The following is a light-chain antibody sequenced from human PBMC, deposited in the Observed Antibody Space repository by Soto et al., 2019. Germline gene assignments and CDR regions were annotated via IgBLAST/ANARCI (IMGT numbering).Light chain of an antibody. J-gene: IGLJ1*01. CDR2: DVS. V-gene: IGLV2-14*01. Sequence: QSALTQPASVSGSPGQSITISFTGTSSDVGGNNYVSWYQQHPRRDPKLMIYDVSNRPSGVSNRCSGSKSGNTASLTISGLQAEDEADYYCSSYTRSSTLFYVFGTGTKLTVL. CDR3: SSYTRSSTLFYV. CDR1: SSDVGGNNY.